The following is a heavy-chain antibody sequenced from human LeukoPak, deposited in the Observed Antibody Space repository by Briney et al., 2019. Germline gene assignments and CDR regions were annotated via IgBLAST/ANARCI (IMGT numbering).Heavy chain of an antibody. Sequence: GGSLRLSCAASGFTFSSYAMSWVRQAPEKGLEWVSAISGSGGSTYYADSVKGRFTISRDDSKNTLYLQMNSLRAEDTAVYYCAKDRDSSSWGNFDYWGQGTLVTVSS. V-gene: IGHV3-23*01. CDR2: ISGSGGST. D-gene: IGHD6-13*01. CDR3: AKDRDSSSWGNFDY. J-gene: IGHJ4*02. CDR1: GFTFSSYA.